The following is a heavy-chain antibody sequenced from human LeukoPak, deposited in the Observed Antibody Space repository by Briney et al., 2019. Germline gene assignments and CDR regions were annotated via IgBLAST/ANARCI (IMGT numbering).Heavy chain of an antibody. CDR2: IYYSGST. V-gene: IGHV4-59*01. Sequence: SETLSLTCTVSGGSISTYYWAWIRQPPGKGLEWIGYIYYSGSTNYNPSLKSRVTISVDTSKNQFSLKLSSVTAADTAVYYCARGAVRDDYDWGSYRYTGYFDYWGQGTLVTVSS. CDR1: GGSISTYY. D-gene: IGHD3-16*02. CDR3: ARGAVRDDYDWGSYRYTGYFDY. J-gene: IGHJ4*02.